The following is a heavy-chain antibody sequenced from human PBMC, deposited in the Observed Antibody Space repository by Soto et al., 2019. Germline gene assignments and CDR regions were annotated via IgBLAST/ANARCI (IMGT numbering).Heavy chain of an antibody. V-gene: IGHV1-2*04. J-gene: IGHJ4*02. CDR3: ARHQRDDTSRKIDC. CDR1: GYTFTGYY. D-gene: IGHD3-22*01. Sequence: ASVKVSCKASGYTFTGYYMHWVRQAPGQGLEWMGWINPNSGGTNYAQKFQGWVTMTRDTSIGTAYLQWSSLKASDTAMYYCARHQRDDTSRKIDCWGQGTLVTVSS. CDR2: INPNSGGT.